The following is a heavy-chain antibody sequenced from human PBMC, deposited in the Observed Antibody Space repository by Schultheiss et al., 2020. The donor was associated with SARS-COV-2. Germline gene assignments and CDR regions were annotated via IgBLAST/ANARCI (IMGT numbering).Heavy chain of an antibody. V-gene: IGHV4-39*01. CDR3: ARHYTLGKSVTGPGTNYFDY. D-gene: IGHD5-18*01. CDR1: GGSIRGYY. Sequence: SQTLSLTRTVSGGSIRGYYWGWVRQSPGKGLEWIGSVYISGSTSHNPALRSRVAVSVDTYKNLFSLRLGSVTAADTAVYFCARHYTLGKSVTGPGTNYFDYWGQGTRVTVSS. J-gene: IGHJ4*02. CDR2: VYISGST.